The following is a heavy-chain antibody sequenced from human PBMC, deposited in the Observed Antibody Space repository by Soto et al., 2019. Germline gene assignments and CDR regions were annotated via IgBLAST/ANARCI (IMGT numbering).Heavy chain of an antibody. CDR1: GFTFTNYG. J-gene: IGHJ5*02. Sequence: EVQLLESGGGFVQPGGSLKLSCAASGFTFTNYGMTWVRQAPGKGLEWVSTITNTGGNTYYADSVKGRFTISRDNSKNTLHLQMHSLRAEDTAVYYCAKHGRSCSSTSCYSRDNWFDPWGQVTLVTVSS. D-gene: IGHD2-2*01. CDR3: AKHGRSCSSTSCYSRDNWFDP. CDR2: ITNTGGNT. V-gene: IGHV3-23*01.